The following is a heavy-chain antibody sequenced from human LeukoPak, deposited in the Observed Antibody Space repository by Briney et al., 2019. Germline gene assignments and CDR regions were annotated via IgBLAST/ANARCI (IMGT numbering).Heavy chain of an antibody. CDR2: VWDDGSSQ. CDR1: GFTFSSYG. Sequence: PSGGSLRLSCAASGFTFSSYGMHWVRQAPGKGLEWVAVVWDDGSSQNYADSVKGRFTSSRDNSKNLVFLQMNSLRAEDTAVYYCAKDQWNPDFWGQGTLVSVSS. CDR3: AKDQWNPDF. D-gene: IGHD6-19*01. V-gene: IGHV3-33*06. J-gene: IGHJ4*02.